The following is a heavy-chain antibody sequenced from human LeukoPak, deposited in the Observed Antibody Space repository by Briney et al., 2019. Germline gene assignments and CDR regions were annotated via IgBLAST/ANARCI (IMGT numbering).Heavy chain of an antibody. CDR2: IIPLFGTA. J-gene: IGHJ6*02. V-gene: IGHV1-69*13. CDR3: ASPTALRWLQPQNPYYYYYGMDV. Sequence: ASVKVSCKASGGTFSSYAISWVRQAPGQGLEWMGGIIPLFGTANYAQKLQGRVTITADESTSTAYMELSSLRSEDTAVYYCASPTALRWLQPQNPYYYYYGMDVWGQGTTVTVSS. CDR1: GGTFSSYA. D-gene: IGHD5-24*01.